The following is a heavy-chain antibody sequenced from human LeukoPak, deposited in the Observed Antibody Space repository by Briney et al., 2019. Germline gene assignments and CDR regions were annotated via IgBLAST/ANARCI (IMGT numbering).Heavy chain of an antibody. CDR1: GFTFSYHW. CDR3: AKDAYGYKDY. D-gene: IGHD5-18*01. J-gene: IGHJ4*02. V-gene: IGHV3-74*01. CDR2: IDGGGSST. Sequence: GGSLRLSCGASGFTFSYHWMHWVRQVPGKGLVWVSRIDGGGSSTSYADSVKGRFTISRDNSKNTLYLQINSLRAEDTAVYYCAKDAYGYKDYWGQGTLVTVSS.